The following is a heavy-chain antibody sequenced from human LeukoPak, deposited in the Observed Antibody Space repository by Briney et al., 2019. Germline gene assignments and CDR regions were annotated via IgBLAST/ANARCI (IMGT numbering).Heavy chain of an antibody. J-gene: IGHJ3*01. V-gene: IGHV3-23*01. D-gene: IGHD4-23*01. CDR1: GFTFSSYS. CDR3: AKVLLSGNDVDAFDL. CDR2: ISGTDERT. Sequence: GGFLRLSCAASGFTFSSYSMNWVRQAPGKGLEWVSDISGTDERTYYADSVKGRFTISRDNSKNTLYLQMHSLRAEDTAVYYCAKVLLSGNDVDAFDLWGQGTVVTVSS.